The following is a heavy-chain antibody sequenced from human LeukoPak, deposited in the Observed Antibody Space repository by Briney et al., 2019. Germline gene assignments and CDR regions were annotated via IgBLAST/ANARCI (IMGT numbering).Heavy chain of an antibody. D-gene: IGHD6-13*01. CDR2: IKQDGSKK. CDR3: ARSSSPFDY. J-gene: IGHJ4*02. V-gene: IGHV3-7*01. CDR1: GFPFSSYW. Sequence: GGSLRLSCVASGFPFSSYWMTWVRQAPGKGLEWVANIKQDGSKKSYVDSVKGRFTISRDNAKNSLYLQMNSLRAEDTAVYYCARSSSPFDYWGQGTLVTVSS.